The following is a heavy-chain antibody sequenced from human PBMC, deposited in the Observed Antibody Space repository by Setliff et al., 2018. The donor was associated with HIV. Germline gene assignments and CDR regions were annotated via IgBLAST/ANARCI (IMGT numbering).Heavy chain of an antibody. CDR2: VHYSGSI. CDR1: GGSISGSNYY. J-gene: IGHJ4*02. V-gene: IGHV4-39*01. Sequence: SETLSLTCTVFGGSISGSNYYWGWIRQPPGKGLEWIANVHYSGSIYFNPSLRSRVALSVDTSHNQFSLRLRSVTAADTAVYYCARPSLGIGGGSMFNNWGQGTLVTVSS. D-gene: IGHD3-3*01. CDR3: ARPSLGIGGGSMFNN.